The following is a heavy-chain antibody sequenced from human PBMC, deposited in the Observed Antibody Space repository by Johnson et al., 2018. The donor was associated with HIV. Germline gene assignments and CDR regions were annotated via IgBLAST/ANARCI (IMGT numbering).Heavy chain of an antibody. V-gene: IGHV3-30*03. CDR2: ISYDGSNK. J-gene: IGHJ3*02. CDR1: GFTFSSYG. Sequence: QVQLVESGGGVVQPGGSLRLSCAASGFTFSSYGMHWVRQAPGKGLEWVAVISYDGSNKYHADSVKGRFTISRDNSKNTLYLEMNSLSAEDTALYYCARVSTGFTIGAFDIWGQGTMVTVSS. CDR3: ARVSTGFTIGAFDI. D-gene: IGHD1-1*01.